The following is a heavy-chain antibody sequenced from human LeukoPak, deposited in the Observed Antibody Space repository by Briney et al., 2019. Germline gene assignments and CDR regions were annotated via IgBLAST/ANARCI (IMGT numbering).Heavy chain of an antibody. V-gene: IGHV3-74*01. CDR1: GFTFSSYW. Sequence: GGSLWLSCAASGFTFSSYWMHWVRQAPGKGLVWVSRINSDGSSTSYADSVKGRFTISRDNAKNTLYLQMNTLRAEDTAVYYCARDLAVANYYYGMDVWGQGTTVTVSS. J-gene: IGHJ6*02. CDR3: ARDLAVANYYYGMDV. D-gene: IGHD6-19*01. CDR2: INSDGSST.